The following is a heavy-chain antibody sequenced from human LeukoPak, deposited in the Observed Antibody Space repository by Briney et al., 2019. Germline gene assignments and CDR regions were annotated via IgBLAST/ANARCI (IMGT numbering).Heavy chain of an antibody. CDR3: VREGTSGNGDGYNSYDY. CDR1: GFTFSHFG. CDR2: IWYNGRNQ. V-gene: IGHV3-33*01. J-gene: IGHJ4*02. Sequence: PGGSLRLSCAATGFTFSHFGMHWVRQAPGKGLEWVAVIWYNGRNQYYRDSVKGRFTISRDNFKNTLHLQMNSLRVGDTAMYYCVREGTSGNGDGYNSYDYWGQGTLVTVSS. D-gene: IGHD5-24*01.